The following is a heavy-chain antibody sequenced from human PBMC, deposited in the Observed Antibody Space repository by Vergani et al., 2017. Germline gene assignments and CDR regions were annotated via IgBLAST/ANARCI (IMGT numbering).Heavy chain of an antibody. Sequence: QVQLVQSGAEVKKPGSSVKVSCKASGGTFSSYAISWVRQAPGQGLEWMGGIIPIFGTANYAQKFQGGVTISADESTSTAYMELSSLRTEDTAMYYCARGDCSSTSCRSDAFYIWGQGTMVTVSS. CDR3: ARGDCSSTSCRSDAFYI. V-gene: IGHV1-69*01. CDR1: GGTFSSYA. J-gene: IGHJ3*02. D-gene: IGHD2-2*01. CDR2: IIPIFGTA.